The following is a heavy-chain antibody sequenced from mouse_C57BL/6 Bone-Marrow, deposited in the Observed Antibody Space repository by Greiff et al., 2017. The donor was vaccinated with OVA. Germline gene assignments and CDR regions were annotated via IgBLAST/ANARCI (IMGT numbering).Heavy chain of an antibody. CDR1: GYSITSGYY. J-gene: IGHJ4*01. V-gene: IGHV3-6*01. CDR2: ISYDGSN. CDR3: AITTVVATDY. D-gene: IGHD1-1*01. Sequence: SGPGLVKPSQSLSLTCSVTGYSITSGYYWNWIRQFPGNKLEWMGYISYDGSNNYNPSLKNRISITRDTSKNQFFLKLNSVTTEDTATYYCAITTVVATDYWGQGTSVTVSS.